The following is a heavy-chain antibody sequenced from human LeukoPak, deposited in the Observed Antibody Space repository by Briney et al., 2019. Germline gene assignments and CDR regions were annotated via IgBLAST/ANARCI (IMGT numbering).Heavy chain of an antibody. J-gene: IGHJ5*02. D-gene: IGHD3-22*01. V-gene: IGHV7-4-1*02. CDR2: INTNTGNP. CDR3: ARGCPSYDATYNWFDP. CDR1: GYTFTSYA. Sequence: GASVKVSCKASGYTFTSYAMNWVRQAPGQGLEWMGRINTNTGNPTYAQGFTGRFVFSLDTSVSTAYLQISSLKAEDTAVYYCARGCPSYDATYNWFDPWGQGTLVTVSS.